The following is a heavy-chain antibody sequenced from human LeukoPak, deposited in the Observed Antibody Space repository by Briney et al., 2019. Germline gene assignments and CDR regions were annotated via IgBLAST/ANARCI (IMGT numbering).Heavy chain of an antibody. V-gene: IGHV1-69*02. D-gene: IGHD6-19*01. CDR1: GSSFTTYT. Sequence: AASVKVSCKVSGSSFTTYTISWVRQAPGQGLEWMGRIIPIHNMINYAQNFQDRVTITADKSTSTAYMELSSLRSDDTAIYYCARGAVAGLEGIDCWGQGTLVTVSS. CDR2: IIPIHNMI. J-gene: IGHJ4*02. CDR3: ARGAVAGLEGIDC.